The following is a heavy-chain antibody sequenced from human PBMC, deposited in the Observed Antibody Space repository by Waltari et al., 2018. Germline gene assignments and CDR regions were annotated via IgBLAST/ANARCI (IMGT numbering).Heavy chain of an antibody. V-gene: IGHV3-30*02. Sequence: QVQLVESGGGVVQPGGSLRLSCAASGFTFSSYGLHWVRQAPGKGLEGVAFIRYDGSNKYYADSVKGRFTISRDNSKNTLYLQMNSLRAEDTAVYYCANNPRRGITIFGVVIDDYYMDVWGKGTTVTISS. CDR1: GFTFSSYG. CDR2: IRYDGSNK. J-gene: IGHJ6*03. CDR3: ANNPRRGITIFGVVIDDYYMDV. D-gene: IGHD3-3*01.